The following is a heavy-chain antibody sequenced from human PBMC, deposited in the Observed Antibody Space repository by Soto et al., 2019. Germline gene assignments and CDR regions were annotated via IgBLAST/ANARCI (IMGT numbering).Heavy chain of an antibody. V-gene: IGHV1-8*02. Sequence: ASVKVSCKGAGYSFSTFDIYWVRQATGHGLEWMGWMNPNSGNTGYAQELRGRVTMTRNTSNTTAYMELTSLTSDDTGVYYCAGGNFRYWGQGTLVTVSS. CDR3: AGGNFRY. CDR2: MNPNSGNT. J-gene: IGHJ4*02. CDR1: GYSFSTFD.